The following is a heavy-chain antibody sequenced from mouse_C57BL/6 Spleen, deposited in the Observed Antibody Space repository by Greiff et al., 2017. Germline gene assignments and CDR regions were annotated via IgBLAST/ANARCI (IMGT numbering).Heavy chain of an antibody. D-gene: IGHD2-3*01. Sequence: EVMLVESGGGLVKPGGSLKLSCAASGFTFSDYGMHWVRQAPEKGLEWVAYISSGSSTIYYADTVKGRFTIFRDNAKNTLFLQMTSLRSEDTAMYYCARDGGTSPYAMDYWGQGTSVTVSS. CDR1: GFTFSDYG. CDR3: ARDGGTSPYAMDY. J-gene: IGHJ4*01. V-gene: IGHV5-17*01. CDR2: ISSGSSTI.